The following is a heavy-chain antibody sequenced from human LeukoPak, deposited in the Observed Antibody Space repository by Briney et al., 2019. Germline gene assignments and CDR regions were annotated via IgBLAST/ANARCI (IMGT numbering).Heavy chain of an antibody. V-gene: IGHV1-69*13. CDR1: GGTFSRYA. CDR3: ARDSEHYYGLGNYYKYYYYMDV. Sequence: ASVKVSCKASGGTFSRYAISWVRQAPGQGLEWMGGITPIFGIPNYAQKFRGRVTITADESTSTAYMELSSLRFEDTAVYYCARDSEHYYGLGNYYKYYYYMDVWGKGTTVTISS. CDR2: ITPIFGIP. J-gene: IGHJ6*03. D-gene: IGHD3-10*01.